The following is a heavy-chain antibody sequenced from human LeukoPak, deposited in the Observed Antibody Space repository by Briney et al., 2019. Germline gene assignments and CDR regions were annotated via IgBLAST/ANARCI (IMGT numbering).Heavy chain of an antibody. D-gene: IGHD2-15*01. V-gene: IGHV4-59*01. CDR2: IYYSGST. CDR3: ARGGSGIPYFDY. J-gene: IGHJ4*02. Sequence: SETLSLTCTVSGGSISSYYWSWIRQPPGKGLEWIGYIYYSGSTNYNPSLKSRVTISVDTSKNQFSLKLSSVTAADTAVYYCARGGSGIPYFDYWGQGTLVTVSS. CDR1: GGSISSYY.